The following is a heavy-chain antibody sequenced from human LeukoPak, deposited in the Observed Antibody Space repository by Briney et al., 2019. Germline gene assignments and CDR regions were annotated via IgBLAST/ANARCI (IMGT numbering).Heavy chain of an antibody. CDR3: AKVRRSGSGLKAYYFDY. D-gene: IGHD3-10*01. V-gene: IGHV3-23*01. CDR1: GFTFSSYS. CDR2: ISGSGGST. Sequence: GGSLRLSCAASGFTFSSYSMNWVRQAPGKGLEWVSAISGSGGSTYYADSVKGRFTISRDNSKNTLYLQMNSLRAEDTAVYYCAKVRRSGSGLKAYYFDYWGQGTLVTVSS. J-gene: IGHJ4*02.